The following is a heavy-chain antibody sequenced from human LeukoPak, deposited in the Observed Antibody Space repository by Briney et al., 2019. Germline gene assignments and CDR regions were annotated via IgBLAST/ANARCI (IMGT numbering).Heavy chain of an antibody. J-gene: IGHJ4*02. CDR3: AISSSWYYFDY. D-gene: IGHD6-13*01. V-gene: IGHV4-4*02. Sequence: PSGTLSLTCAVSGGSISSSNWWSWVRQPPGKGLEWIGSIYYSGSTYYNPSLKSRVTISVDTSKNQFSLKLSSVTAADTAVYYCAISSSWYYFDYWGQGTLVTVSS. CDR1: GGSISSSNW. CDR2: IYYSGST.